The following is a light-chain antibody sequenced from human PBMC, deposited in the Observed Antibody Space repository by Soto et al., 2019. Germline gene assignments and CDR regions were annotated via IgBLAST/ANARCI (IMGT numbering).Light chain of an antibody. Sequence: EIVLTQSPGTLSLSPGERATLSCRASESFSRSYLAWYQQKPGQAPRLLIYAASTRATGIPDRFSGSGSGTDFTLTISRLEPEDFAVYYCQQYGTTFGQGTKVDNK. CDR1: ESFSRSY. J-gene: IGKJ1*01. CDR3: QQYGTT. CDR2: AAS. V-gene: IGKV3-20*01.